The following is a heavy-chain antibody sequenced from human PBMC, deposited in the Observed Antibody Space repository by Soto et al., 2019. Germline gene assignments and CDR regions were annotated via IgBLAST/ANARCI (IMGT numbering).Heavy chain of an antibody. D-gene: IGHD4-17*01. CDR3: ARPAATVIFYSGMGV. J-gene: IGHJ6*02. CDR2: ISFDGSNE. V-gene: IGHV3-30-3*01. Sequence: GGSLRLSCAASGFTFSDYAMHWVRQAPGKGLEWVAIISFDGSNEHYADSVQGRFTISRDNSENTLYLQMNSLRADDTAVYYCARPAATVIFYSGMGVWGQGTTVTVSS. CDR1: GFTFSDYA.